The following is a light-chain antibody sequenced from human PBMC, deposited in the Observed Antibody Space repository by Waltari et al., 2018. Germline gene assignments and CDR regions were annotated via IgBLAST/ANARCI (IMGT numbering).Light chain of an antibody. Sequence: QSALTQPASVSGSLGQPITISCTGANSDVGTYNLVSWYQQHPGKAPKLMIYEGSKRPSGVANRFSGSQSGNAASLTISVLQAEDDGDYYCCSYAGSSTYVLFGGGTKLTVL. CDR1: NSDVGTYNL. V-gene: IGLV2-23*01. J-gene: IGLJ2*01. CDR2: EGS. CDR3: CSYAGSSTYVL.